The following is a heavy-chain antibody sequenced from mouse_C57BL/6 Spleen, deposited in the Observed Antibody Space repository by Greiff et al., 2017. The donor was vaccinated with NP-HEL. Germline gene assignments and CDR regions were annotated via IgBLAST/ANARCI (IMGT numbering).Heavy chain of an antibody. CDR3: APVVAPFAY. CDR1: GYTFTSYG. V-gene: IGHV1-81*01. Sequence: QVQLKESGAELARPGASVKLSCKASGYTFTSYGISWVKQRTGQGLEWIGEIYPRSGNTYYNEKFKGKATLTADKSSSTAYMELRSLTSEDSAVYFCAPVVAPFAYWGQGTLVTVSA. J-gene: IGHJ3*01. CDR2: IYPRSGNT. D-gene: IGHD1-1*01.